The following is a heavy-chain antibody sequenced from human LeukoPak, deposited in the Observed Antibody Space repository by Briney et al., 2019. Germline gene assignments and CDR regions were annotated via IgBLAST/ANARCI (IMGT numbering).Heavy chain of an antibody. V-gene: IGHV3-23*01. CDR1: GFTFSSHG. CDR3: AKEIRLNDC. Sequence: GGSLRLSCAASGFTFSSHGMCWVRQAPGRGLEWVSSISIGGDTTYSDSVKGRFTISRDNSKNTLYLQLDSLRAEDTAIYYCAKEIRLNDCWGQGILVTVSS. CDR2: ISIGGDTT. D-gene: IGHD3-16*01. J-gene: IGHJ4*02.